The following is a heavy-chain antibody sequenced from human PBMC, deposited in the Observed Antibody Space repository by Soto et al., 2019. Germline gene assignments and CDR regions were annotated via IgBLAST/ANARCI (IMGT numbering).Heavy chain of an antibody. J-gene: IGHJ4*02. CDR3: SADTHQDYYDSSGYIGPFDY. D-gene: IGHD3-22*01. CDR1: GYIFTNYD. CDR2: ISAYNGNT. Sequence: GASVKVSCKASGYIFTNYDITWVRQAPGQGLEWVGWISAYNGNTKFAQKLQDRVTLTTDTSTSIAYMELNSLSSDDTAVYYCSADTHQDYYDSSGYIGPFDYWGQGTLVTVSS. V-gene: IGHV1-18*01.